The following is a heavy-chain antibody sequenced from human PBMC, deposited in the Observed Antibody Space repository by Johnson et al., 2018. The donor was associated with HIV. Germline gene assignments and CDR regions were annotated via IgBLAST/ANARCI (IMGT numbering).Heavy chain of an antibody. D-gene: IGHD2-2*01. V-gene: IGHV3-30*04. CDR3: ARYGLSYAFDI. Sequence: VQLVESGGGVVQPGRSLRLSCAASGFTFSSYAMHWVRQAPGKGLEWVAVISYDGSNKYYADSVKGRFTISRDNSKNTLYLQMNSLRAEDTAMYYCARYGLSYAFDIWGQGTVLTVSS. CDR1: GFTFSSYA. CDR2: ISYDGSNK. J-gene: IGHJ3*02.